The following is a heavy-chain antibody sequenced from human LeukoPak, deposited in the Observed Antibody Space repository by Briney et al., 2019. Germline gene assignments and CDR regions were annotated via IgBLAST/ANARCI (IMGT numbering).Heavy chain of an antibody. CDR3: AKDTWRLEY. V-gene: IGHV3-23*01. J-gene: IGHJ4*02. CDR2: ISGSGDGT. CDR1: GFTFGTYA. D-gene: IGHD5-24*01. Sequence: SGGSLRLSCAASGFTFGTYAMNWVRQAPGKGLEWVSGISGSGDGTYYADSVKGRFTISRDNSKNTLYLQMNSLRAEDTALYYCAKDTWRLEYWGQGTLVTVSS.